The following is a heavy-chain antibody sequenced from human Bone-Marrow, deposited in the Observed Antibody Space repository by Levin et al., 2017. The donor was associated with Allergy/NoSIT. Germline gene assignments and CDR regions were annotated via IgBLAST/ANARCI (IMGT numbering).Heavy chain of an antibody. Sequence: LSLTCAASGFSFSRHGMHWVRQVPGKGLEWVAVTSYDGSSEYYADSVKGRFTISRDNSENTLFLQLNSLRPEDTAVYYCARGTWDSVATVLYFDYWGQGTLVTVSS. CDR2: TSYDGSSE. CDR1: GFSFSRHG. V-gene: IGHV3-30*03. J-gene: IGHJ4*02. CDR3: ARGTWDSVATVLYFDY. D-gene: IGHD6-19*01.